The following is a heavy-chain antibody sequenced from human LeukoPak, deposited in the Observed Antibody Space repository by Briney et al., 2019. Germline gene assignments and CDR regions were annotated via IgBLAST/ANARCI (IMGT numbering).Heavy chain of an antibody. CDR1: GFTFSSYA. CDR2: IKSKTDGGTT. J-gene: IGHJ4*02. V-gene: IGHV3-15*01. CDR3: TTESPPSYYYDSSGYPGRFDY. Sequence: GGSLRLSCAASGFTFSSYAMHWVRQAPGKGLEWVGRIKSKTDGGTTDYAAPVKGRFTISRDDSKNTLYLQMNSLKTEDTAVYYCTTESPPSYYYDSSGYPGRFDYWGQGTLVTVSS. D-gene: IGHD3-22*01.